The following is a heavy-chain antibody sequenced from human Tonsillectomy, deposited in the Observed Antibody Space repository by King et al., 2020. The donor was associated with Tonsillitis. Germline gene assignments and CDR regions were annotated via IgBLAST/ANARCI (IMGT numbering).Heavy chain of an antibody. D-gene: IGHD4-23*01. V-gene: IGHV3-64D*06. J-gene: IGHJ4*01. Sequence: DVQLVESGGGLVQPGGSLRLSCSASAFTFSNYAMYWVRQAPGKGLEHVSGISXNGXTTYYADSVKGRFTISRDNPKNTLYLQMSSLRAEDTAVYYCVXXIYGGXSXXXFDXXXXGT. CDR2: ISXNGXTT. CDR3: VXXIYGGXSXXXFDX. CDR1: AFTFSNYA.